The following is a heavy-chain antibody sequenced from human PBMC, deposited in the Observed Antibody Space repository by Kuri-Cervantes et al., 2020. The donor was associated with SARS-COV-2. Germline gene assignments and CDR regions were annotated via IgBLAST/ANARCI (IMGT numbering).Heavy chain of an antibody. CDR1: GFSLRTSGMG. Sequence: SGLTLAKLTQTFTLTCTFSGFSLRTSGMGVGWIRQPSGKALEWLALIYWHDEKRYSPSMKSRLTITKDTSKNQVVLTITNMDPVDTATYYCAHSKGGYYYDSRGYYSNSWFDPWGQGNLVNVSS. CDR3: AHSKGGYYYDSRGYYSNSWFDP. D-gene: IGHD3-22*01. V-gene: IGHV2-5*01. J-gene: IGHJ5*02. CDR2: IYWHDEK.